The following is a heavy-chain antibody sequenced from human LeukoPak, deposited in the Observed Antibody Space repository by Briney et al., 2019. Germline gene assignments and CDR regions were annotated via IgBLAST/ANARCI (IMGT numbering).Heavy chain of an antibody. J-gene: IGHJ6*03. Sequence: PSQTLSLTCTVSGGSISSGSYYWNWIRQPAGKGLEWIGRIYTSGSTNYNPSLKSRVTISVDTSKNQFSLKLSSVTAADTAVYYCARGQSNQPDFWSGPLHRYYMDVWGKGTTVTVSS. CDR3: ARGQSNQPDFWSGPLHRYYMDV. D-gene: IGHD3-3*01. CDR1: GGSISSGSYY. CDR2: IYTSGST. V-gene: IGHV4-61*02.